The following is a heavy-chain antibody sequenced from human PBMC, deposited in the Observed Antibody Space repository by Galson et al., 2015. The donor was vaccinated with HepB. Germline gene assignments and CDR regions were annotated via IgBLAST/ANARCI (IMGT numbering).Heavy chain of an antibody. D-gene: IGHD6-19*01. CDR2: ISSSSSYI. CDR3: ARGIAVAGPFDY. J-gene: IGHJ4*02. CDR1: GFTFSSYS. Sequence: SLRLSCAASGFTFSSYSMNWVRQAPGKGLEWVSSISSSSSYIYYADSVKGRFTISRDNAKNSLYLQMNSLRAEDTAVYYCARGIAVAGPFDYWGQGTLVTVSS. V-gene: IGHV3-21*01.